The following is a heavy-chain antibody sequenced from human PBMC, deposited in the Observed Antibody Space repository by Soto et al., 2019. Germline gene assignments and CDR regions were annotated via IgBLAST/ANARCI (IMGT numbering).Heavy chain of an antibody. Sequence: GESLKISCKGSGFTFTNYRIAWVRQMPGKGLEWMGIIYPGDSDTSYSPSFQGQVTISADKSINTAYLHWSSLKASDTAIYYCAKHEGYCSTTTCSNFDYWGQGTLVTVSS. D-gene: IGHD2-2*01. CDR2: IYPGDSDT. CDR3: AKHEGYCSTTTCSNFDY. V-gene: IGHV5-51*01. J-gene: IGHJ4*02. CDR1: GFTFTNYR.